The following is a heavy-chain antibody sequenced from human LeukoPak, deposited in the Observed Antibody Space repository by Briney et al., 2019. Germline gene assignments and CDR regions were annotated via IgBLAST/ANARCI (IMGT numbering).Heavy chain of an antibody. CDR3: ARDGGRVPATSNWFDP. V-gene: IGHV4-61*02. J-gene: IGHJ5*02. CDR1: GGSISSGSYY. D-gene: IGHD2-2*01. Sequence: PSETLSLTCTVSGGSISSGSYYWSWIRQPAGKGLEWIGRIYTSGSTNYNPSLKSRVTISVDTSTNQISLKLSSVTAADTAVYYCARDGGRVPATSNWFDPWGQGTLVTVSS. CDR2: IYTSGST.